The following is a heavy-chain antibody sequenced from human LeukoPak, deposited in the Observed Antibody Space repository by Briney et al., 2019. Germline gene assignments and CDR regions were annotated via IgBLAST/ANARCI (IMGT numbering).Heavy chain of an antibody. D-gene: IGHD3-10*01. V-gene: IGHV1-46*01. Sequence: ASVKVSCKASGYTFTSYYTHWVRQAPGQGLEWMGIINPSGGSTSYAQKFQGRVTMTRDTSTSTVYMGLSSLRSEDTAVYYCARDFSPSPPSAMVRGVKGRNWFDPWGQGTLVTVSS. CDR1: GYTFTSYY. J-gene: IGHJ5*02. CDR3: ARDFSPSPPSAMVRGVKGRNWFDP. CDR2: INPSGGST.